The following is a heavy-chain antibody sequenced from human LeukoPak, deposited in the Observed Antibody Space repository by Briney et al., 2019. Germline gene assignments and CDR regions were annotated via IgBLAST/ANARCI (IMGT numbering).Heavy chain of an antibody. V-gene: IGHV3-43*02. CDR3: VRGTVRGSWIPSI. Sequence: RGSLRLSCAASGFTFDDYVMQWVRQAPGKGLKWVSLINGDGGSTYYADSVKGRFTISRDSSKNSLYLQMNSLRSDDTALYYCVRGTVRGSWIPSIWGQGTMVTVSP. CDR1: GFTFDDYV. D-gene: IGHD5-18*01. J-gene: IGHJ3*02. CDR2: INGDGGST.